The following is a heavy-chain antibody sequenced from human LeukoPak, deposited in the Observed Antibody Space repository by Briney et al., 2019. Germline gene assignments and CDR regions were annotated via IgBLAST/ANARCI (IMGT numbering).Heavy chain of an antibody. J-gene: IGHJ6*02. CDR2: ISAKTGNT. D-gene: IGHD1-26*01. V-gene: IGHV1-18*01. Sequence: ASVKVSCKASGYNFNNYGVSWVRRAPGQGLEWMGWISAKTGNTNYAQKVQGRVTMTTDTSTTTAYMELRSLGSDDTAVYYCARGSYPYSHGMDVWGQGTTVTVSS. CDR3: ARGSYPYSHGMDV. CDR1: GYNFNNYG.